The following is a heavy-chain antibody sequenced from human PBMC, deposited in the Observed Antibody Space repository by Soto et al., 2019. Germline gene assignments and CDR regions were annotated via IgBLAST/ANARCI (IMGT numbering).Heavy chain of an antibody. Sequence: CKGSGYSFTTYWIGWVRQMPGKGLEWMGIIYPGDSDTRYSPSFQGQVTISADKSISTAYLQWSSLKASDTAMYYCARHESSYHYYDSSGYSGMDVWGQGTTVTVSS. J-gene: IGHJ6*02. D-gene: IGHD3-22*01. CDR2: IYPGDSDT. CDR1: GYSFTTYW. V-gene: IGHV5-51*01. CDR3: ARHESSYHYYDSSGYSGMDV.